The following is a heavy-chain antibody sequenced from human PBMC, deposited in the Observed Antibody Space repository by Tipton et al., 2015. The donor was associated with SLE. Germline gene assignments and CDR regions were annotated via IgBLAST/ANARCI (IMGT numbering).Heavy chain of an antibody. D-gene: IGHD3-22*01. CDR1: GGSISSDY. CDR3: ARASYYYDSSGHRYLLAFDI. CDR2: IHYSGST. V-gene: IGHV4-59*01. Sequence: LRLSCTVSGGSISSDYWSWIRQPPGKGLEWIGYIHYSGSTNYNRSLKSRVTISVDTSKKQFSLKLRSVTAADTAVYYCARASYYYDSSGHRYLLAFDIWGQGTMVTVSS. J-gene: IGHJ3*02.